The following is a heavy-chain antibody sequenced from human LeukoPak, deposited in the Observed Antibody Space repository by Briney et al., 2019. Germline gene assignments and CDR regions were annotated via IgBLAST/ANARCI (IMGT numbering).Heavy chain of an antibody. V-gene: IGHV4-31*03. CDR2: IYYSGST. D-gene: IGHD6-13*01. Sequence: SQTLSLTCTVSGGSISSGGYYWSWIRQHPGKDLEWIGNIYYSGSTYYNPSLKSRVTISMGTSKNQFSLKLSSVTAADTAVYYCASGKQQVDYWGQGILVTVSS. CDR1: GGSISSGGYY. CDR3: ASGKQQVDY. J-gene: IGHJ4*02.